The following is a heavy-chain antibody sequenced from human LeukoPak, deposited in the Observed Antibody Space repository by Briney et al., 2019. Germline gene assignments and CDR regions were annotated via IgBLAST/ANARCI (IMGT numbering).Heavy chain of an antibody. CDR3: ASCGGDSEYFQH. CDR1: GGSISSCY. CDR2: IYTSGST. D-gene: IGHD2-21*02. J-gene: IGHJ1*01. V-gene: IGHV4-4*07. Sequence: SETLSLTCTVSGGSISSCYWSWIRQPAGKGLEWIGRIYTSGSTNYNPSLKSRVTMSVDTSKNQFSLKLSSVTAADTAVYYCASCGGDSEYFQHWGQGTLVAVSS.